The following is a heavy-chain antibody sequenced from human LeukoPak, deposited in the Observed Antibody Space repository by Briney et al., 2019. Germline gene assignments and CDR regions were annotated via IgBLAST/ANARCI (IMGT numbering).Heavy chain of an antibody. J-gene: IGHJ6*03. Sequence: GGSLRLSCAASGFTFSSYGMHWVRQAPGKGLEWVSYISSSSSTIYYADSVKGRFTISRDNTKNSLYLQMNSLRAEDTAVYYCARESSYYYYYMDVWGKGTTVTVSS. CDR1: GFTFSSYG. V-gene: IGHV3-48*01. CDR2: ISSSSSTI. CDR3: ARESSYYYYYMDV.